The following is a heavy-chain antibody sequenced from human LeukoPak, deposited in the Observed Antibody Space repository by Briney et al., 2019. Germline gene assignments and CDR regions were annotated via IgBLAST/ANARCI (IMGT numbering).Heavy chain of an antibody. Sequence: SETLSLTCTVFGGSITSYYWSWIRQPPGKGLEWIGRIYTSGSTNYNPSLKSRVTMSVDTSKNQFSLKLSSVTAADTAVYYCARDLGEYQSGWSQGTLVTVSS. CDR1: GGSITSYY. J-gene: IGHJ4*02. CDR2: IYTSGST. D-gene: IGHD3-16*01. V-gene: IGHV4-4*07. CDR3: ARDLGEYQSG.